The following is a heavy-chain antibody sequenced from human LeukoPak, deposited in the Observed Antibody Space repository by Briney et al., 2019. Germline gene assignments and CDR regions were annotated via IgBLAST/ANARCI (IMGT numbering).Heavy chain of an antibody. V-gene: IGHV3-11*01. Sequence: PGGSLRLSCAASGFTFSDYYMTWIRQAPGKGLEWISYISSSGSTIYYADSVKGRFTISRDNAKKSLYLQMNSLRAEDTAVYVCARRDVLQRTLDYWGQGTLVTVSS. CDR2: ISSSGSTI. D-gene: IGHD5-24*01. CDR3: ARRDVLQRTLDY. CDR1: GFTFSDYY. J-gene: IGHJ4*02.